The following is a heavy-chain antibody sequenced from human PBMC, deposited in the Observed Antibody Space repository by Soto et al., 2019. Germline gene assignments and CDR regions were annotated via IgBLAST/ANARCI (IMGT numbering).Heavy chain of an antibody. CDR1: GGSMSTTGSY. CDR2: IYYSGDT. CDR3: ARHFMTTVTEYYFDS. D-gene: IGHD4-17*01. V-gene: IGHV4-39*01. J-gene: IGHJ4*02. Sequence: QLQLQESGPGLVRPSETLSLTCTVSGGSMSTTGSYWGWVRQPPGKGLEWIGSIYYSGDTFDSPSLSSRVTTSVDTSKKQFSLGLSSVTAADTAVYYCARHFMTTVTEYYFDSWGQGTLVTVSS.